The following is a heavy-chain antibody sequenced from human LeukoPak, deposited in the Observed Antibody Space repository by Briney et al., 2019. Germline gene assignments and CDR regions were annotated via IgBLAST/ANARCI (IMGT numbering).Heavy chain of an antibody. CDR1: GGSISSYY. V-gene: IGHV4-59*01. CDR2: IYYSGST. Sequence: PSETLSLTCTVSGGSISSYYWSWIRQPPGKGLEWIGYIYYSGSTNYNPSLKSRVTISVDTSKNQFSLKLSSVTAADTAVYYCARDRGCSSTSCYAEVVYGMDVWGQGTLVTVSS. J-gene: IGHJ6*02. D-gene: IGHD2-2*01. CDR3: ARDRGCSSTSCYAEVVYGMDV.